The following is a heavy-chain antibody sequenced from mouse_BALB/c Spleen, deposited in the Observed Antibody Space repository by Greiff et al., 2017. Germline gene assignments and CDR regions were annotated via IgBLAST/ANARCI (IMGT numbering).Heavy chain of an antibody. V-gene: IGHV3-2*02. Sequence: EVQGVESGPGLVKPSQSLSLTCTVTGYSITSDYAWNWIRQFPGNKLEWMGYISYSGSTSYNPSLKSRISITRDTSKNQFFLQLNSVTTEDTATYYCARRGFQFITTATDAMDYWGQGTSVTVSS. J-gene: IGHJ4*01. CDR3: ARRGFQFITTATDAMDY. D-gene: IGHD1-2*01. CDR2: ISYSGST. CDR1: GYSITSDYA.